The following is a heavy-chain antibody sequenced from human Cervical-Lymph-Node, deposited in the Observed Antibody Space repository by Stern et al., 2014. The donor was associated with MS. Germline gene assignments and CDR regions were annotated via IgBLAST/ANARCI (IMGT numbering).Heavy chain of an antibody. V-gene: IGHV3-66*01. D-gene: IGHD6-6*01. Sequence: VQLVESGGGLAQPGGSLRLSCAASGLAVSTNYMTWVRQAPGMGLEWVSLIYGGTTTHYADSVKGRFTISRDESENILYLQMNSLRVDDTALYYCTREMAARRFDPWGQGTLVIVSS. CDR3: TREMAARRFDP. CDR1: GLAVSTNY. CDR2: IYGGTTT. J-gene: IGHJ5*02.